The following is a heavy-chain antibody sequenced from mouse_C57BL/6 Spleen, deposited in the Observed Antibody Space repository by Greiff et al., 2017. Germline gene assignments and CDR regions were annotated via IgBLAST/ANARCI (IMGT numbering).Heavy chain of an antibody. Sequence: QVQLKQSGAELVRPGSSVKLSCKASGYTFTSYWMHWVKQRPIQGLEWIGNIDPSDSETHYNQKFKDKATLTVDKSSSTAYMQLSRLTSEDSAVYYCARGGTAQATAWFAYWGQGTLVTVSA. J-gene: IGHJ3*01. V-gene: IGHV1-52*01. D-gene: IGHD3-2*02. CDR2: IDPSDSET. CDR1: GYTFTSYW. CDR3: ARGGTAQATAWFAY.